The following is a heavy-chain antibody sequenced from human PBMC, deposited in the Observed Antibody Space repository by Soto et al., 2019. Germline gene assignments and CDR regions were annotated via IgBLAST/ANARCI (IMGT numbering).Heavy chain of an antibody. D-gene: IGHD3-16*01. J-gene: IGHJ5*02. Sequence: QVQLVESGGGVVQPGKSLRLSCAASGFKFRNYAIHWVRQAPGKGLEWLAVIWFDGSKKYYADSVKGRFTISRDNSKNTLYLDMNSLTGDDSVVFYCARAHSMMILDRFDPWGHGTLVTVSS. CDR2: IWFDGSKK. V-gene: IGHV3-33*01. CDR1: GFKFRNYA. CDR3: ARAHSMMILDRFDP.